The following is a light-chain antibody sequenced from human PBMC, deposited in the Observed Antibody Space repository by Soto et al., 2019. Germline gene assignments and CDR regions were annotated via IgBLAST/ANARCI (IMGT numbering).Light chain of an antibody. CDR3: QKYDSVPWS. Sequence: DIQMTQSPSSLSTSVGDTVTITCRASQGIGKNLAWYQQKPGKVPKVLIYTASTLHSGVPSRFSGSGSGTDVTLTINSLQPEDVATYFCQKYDSVPWSFGQGTRVEI. J-gene: IGKJ1*01. V-gene: IGKV1-27*01. CDR2: TAS. CDR1: QGIGKN.